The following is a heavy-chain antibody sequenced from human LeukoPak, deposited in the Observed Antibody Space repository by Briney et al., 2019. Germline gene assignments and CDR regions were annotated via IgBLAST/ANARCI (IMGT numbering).Heavy chain of an antibody. J-gene: IGHJ4*02. CDR1: GGSFSGYY. D-gene: IGHD2-21*01. Sequence: SETLSLTCAVYGGSFSGYYWSWIRQPPGKGLEWIGEINHRGSTQYNPSLKSRVTISVDTSKNQFSLKLSSVTAADTAVYYCAGYCGGECYAPDNFDYWGQGTLVTVSS. V-gene: IGHV4-34*01. CDR2: INHRGST. CDR3: AGYCGGECYAPDNFDY.